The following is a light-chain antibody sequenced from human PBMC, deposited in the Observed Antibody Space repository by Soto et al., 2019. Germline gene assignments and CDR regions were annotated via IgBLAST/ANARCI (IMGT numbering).Light chain of an antibody. J-gene: IGLJ2*01. CDR3: AVWDDSLSGVV. CDR2: NDY. CDR1: TSNVGSNL. V-gene: IGLV1-47*02. Sequence: QSVLAQPPSASGTPGQRVTISCSGSTSNVGSNLASWYQQLPGSAPKLLIYNDYERPSGVPDRFSGSKSGTSASLGISGLRSEDEADYFCAVWDDSLSGVVFGGGTKRPS.